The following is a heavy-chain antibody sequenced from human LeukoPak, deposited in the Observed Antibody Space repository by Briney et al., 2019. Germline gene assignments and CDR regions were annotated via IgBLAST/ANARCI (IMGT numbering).Heavy chain of an antibody. CDR1: AYTFTGYY. V-gene: IGHV1-2*06. CDR2: INPNSGGT. Sequence: GASVKVSCKASAYTFTGYYMHWVRQAPGQGLEWMGRINPNSGGTNYAQKFQGRVTMTRDTSISTAYMELSRLRSDDTAVYYCAREIYGDYYFDYWGQGTLVTVSS. D-gene: IGHD4-17*01. J-gene: IGHJ4*02. CDR3: AREIYGDYYFDY.